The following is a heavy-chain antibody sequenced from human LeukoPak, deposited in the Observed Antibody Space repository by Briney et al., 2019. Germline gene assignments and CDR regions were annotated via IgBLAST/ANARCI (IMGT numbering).Heavy chain of an antibody. V-gene: IGHV3-7*01. D-gene: IGHD7-27*01. CDR1: GVTFSESW. Sequence: PGGSLRLSCVTSGVTFSESWMSWVRQAPGKGLEWVADIKEDGSQKDYVDSVKGRFTISRDNAKNSLYLQMDSLRAEDTAVYYCATYSNWVAGDLWGQGTTVSVSS. CDR3: ATYSNWVAGDL. J-gene: IGHJ6*02. CDR2: IKEDGSQK.